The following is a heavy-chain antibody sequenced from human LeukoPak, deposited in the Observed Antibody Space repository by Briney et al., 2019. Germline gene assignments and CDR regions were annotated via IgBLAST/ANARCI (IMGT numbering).Heavy chain of an antibody. CDR1: GFTFSSYG. J-gene: IGHJ3*02. CDR3: ARGAPQSYYYDSSGYESGAFDI. V-gene: IGHV3-7*01. D-gene: IGHD3-22*01. Sequence: GGTLRLSCAASGFTFSSYGMSWVRQAPGKGLEWVANIKQDGSEKYYVDSVKGRFTISRDNAKNSLYLQMNSLRAEDTAVYYCARGAPQSYYYDSSGYESGAFDIWGQGTMVTVSS. CDR2: IKQDGSEK.